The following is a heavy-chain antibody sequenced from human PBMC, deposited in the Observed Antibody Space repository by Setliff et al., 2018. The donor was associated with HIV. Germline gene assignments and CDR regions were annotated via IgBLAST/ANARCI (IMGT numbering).Heavy chain of an antibody. CDR2: VSSRGDT. CDR1: GDSVSSRSYY. CDR3: ASELQGHSSSWPNY. V-gene: IGHV4-61*02. J-gene: IGHJ4*02. D-gene: IGHD6-13*01. Sequence: SETLSLTCTVSGDSVSSRSYYWSWIRQPAGKGLEWIGRVSSRGDTNYNPSLKSRVTMSVDTSKNQFSLKLRSVTAADTAVYYCASELQGHSSSWPNYWGQGTLVTVSS.